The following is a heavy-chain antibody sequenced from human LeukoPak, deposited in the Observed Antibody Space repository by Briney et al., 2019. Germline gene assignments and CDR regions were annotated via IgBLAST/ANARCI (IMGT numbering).Heavy chain of an antibody. V-gene: IGHV3-48*03. D-gene: IGHD4/OR15-4a*01. CDR2: ISSRGNNI. J-gene: IGHJ4*02. Sequence: GGSQRLSCAASRFTYPHYEMHWVRHAPGKGQEWVSYISSRGNNIYYADSVKGRCTTSRDNDKNSLYLQMNSLRAEDTAVYYCARGFGATYWGQGTLVTVSS. CDR1: RFTYPHYE. CDR3: ARGFGATY.